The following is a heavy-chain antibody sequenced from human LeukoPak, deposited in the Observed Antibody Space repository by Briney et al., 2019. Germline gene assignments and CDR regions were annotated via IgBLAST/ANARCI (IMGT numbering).Heavy chain of an antibody. CDR3: AGSWTIEGVGRKYYFDY. CDR1: GFTFSDYA. V-gene: IGHV3-23*01. Sequence: GGSLRLSXAASGFTFSDYAMNWVRQAPGKGLEWVSSISQGTYYSYSVRGRFTISRDNSKNTLYLQMSSLRVEDTAVYYCAGSWTIEGVGRKYYFDYWGQGTLATVSS. J-gene: IGHJ4*02. CDR2: ISQGT. D-gene: IGHD6-19*01.